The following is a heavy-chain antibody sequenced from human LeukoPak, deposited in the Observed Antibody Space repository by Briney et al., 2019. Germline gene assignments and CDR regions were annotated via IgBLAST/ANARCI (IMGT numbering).Heavy chain of an antibody. CDR3: ARHSSGWYNAFDI. D-gene: IGHD6-19*01. Sequence: GGSLRLSCAASGFTFSSYSMNWVRQAPGKGLEWVSYISSSSSTIYYADSVKGRFTISRDNAKNSLYLQMNSLRAEDTAVYYCARHSSGWYNAFDIWGQGTMVTVSS. J-gene: IGHJ3*02. V-gene: IGHV3-48*04. CDR2: ISSSSSTI. CDR1: GFTFSSYS.